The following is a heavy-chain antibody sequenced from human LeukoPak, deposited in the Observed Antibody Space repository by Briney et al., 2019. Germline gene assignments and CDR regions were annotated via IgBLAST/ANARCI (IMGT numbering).Heavy chain of an antibody. J-gene: IGHJ3*02. V-gene: IGHV4-39*01. Sequence: TSETLSLTCTVSGGSISSSNYYWGWIRQPPGKGLEWIGSIYYSGSTYYNPSLKSRVTISVDTSKNQFSLKLSSVTAADTAVYYCARPGPEHDSYYYDSSGYAFDIWGQGTMVTVSS. D-gene: IGHD3-22*01. CDR2: IYYSGST. CDR3: ARPGPEHDSYYYDSSGYAFDI. CDR1: GGSISSSNYY.